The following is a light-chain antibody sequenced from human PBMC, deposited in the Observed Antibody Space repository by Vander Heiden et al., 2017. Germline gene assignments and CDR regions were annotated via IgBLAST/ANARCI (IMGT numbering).Light chain of an antibody. V-gene: IGLV1-44*01. J-gene: IGLJ3*02. CDR3: AAWDDSLNGPV. CDR1: RSNIGSNT. Sequence: QSVLTQPPSASGTPGQRVTISCSGSRSNIGSNTINWYQQLPGTAPKLLIYSHNQRPSGVPDRFTGSKSGTSASLAISGLQSEDEADYYCAAWDDSLNGPVFGGGTKLTVL. CDR2: SHN.